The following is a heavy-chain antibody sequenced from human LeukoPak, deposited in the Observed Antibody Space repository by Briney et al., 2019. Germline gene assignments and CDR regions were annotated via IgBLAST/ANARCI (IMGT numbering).Heavy chain of an antibody. Sequence: PGGSLRLSCAASGLTFSVYAMTWVRQAPGKGLEWVSEITGSGASTYYADFVKGRFTISRDNSKNTLYLQMNSLKAEDTAVYYCAREHFDFDYWGQGTLVTVSS. J-gene: IGHJ4*02. CDR1: GLTFSVYA. V-gene: IGHV3-23*01. D-gene: IGHD2/OR15-2a*01. CDR2: ITGSGAST. CDR3: AREHFDFDY.